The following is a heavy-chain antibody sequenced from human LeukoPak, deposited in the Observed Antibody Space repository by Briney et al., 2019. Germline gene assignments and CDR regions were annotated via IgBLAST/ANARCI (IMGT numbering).Heavy chain of an antibody. CDR3: ARVGAGWSIFDY. J-gene: IGHJ4*02. D-gene: IGHD6-19*01. Sequence: SETLSLTCAVSGGSISSGGYSWSWIRQPPGKGLEWIGYIYHSGSTYYNPSLKSRVTISVDRSKNQSSLKLSSVTAADTAVYYCARVGAGWSIFDYWGQGTLVTVSS. CDR2: IYHSGST. V-gene: IGHV4-30-2*01. CDR1: GGSISSGGYS.